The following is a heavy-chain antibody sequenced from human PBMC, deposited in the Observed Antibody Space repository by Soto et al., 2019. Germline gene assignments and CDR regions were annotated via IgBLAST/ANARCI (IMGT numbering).Heavy chain of an antibody. CDR3: ARVVGALGHWFDP. V-gene: IGHV1-3*01. J-gene: IGHJ5*02. CDR1: GYTFTSYA. Sequence: ASVKVSRKASGYTFTSYAMHWVRQAPGQRLEWMGWINAGNGNTKYSQKFQGRVTITKDTTTSTAYMKLRSLRSEDTAVYYCARVVGALGHWFDPWGQGTLVTVSS. D-gene: IGHD1-26*01. CDR2: INAGNGNT.